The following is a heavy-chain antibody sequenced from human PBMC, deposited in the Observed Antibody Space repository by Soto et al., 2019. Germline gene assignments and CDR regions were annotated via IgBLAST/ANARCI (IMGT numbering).Heavy chain of an antibody. CDR2: IIPIFGTA. Sequence: GASVKVSCKASGGTFSSYAISWVRQAPGQGLEWMGGIIPIFGTANYAQKFQGRVTITADESTSTAYMELSSLRSEDTAVYYCARFSEPPLDAFEIWGQGTMVTVSS. D-gene: IGHD6-25*01. CDR1: GGTFSSYA. V-gene: IGHV1-69*13. J-gene: IGHJ3*02. CDR3: ARFSEPPLDAFEI.